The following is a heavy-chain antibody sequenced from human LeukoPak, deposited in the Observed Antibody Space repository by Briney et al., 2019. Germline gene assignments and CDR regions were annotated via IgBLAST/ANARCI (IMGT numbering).Heavy chain of an antibody. J-gene: IGHJ6*03. CDR2: IIPIYGTG. CDR3: ASRYCSGGNCFSRDYYYYYMDV. V-gene: IGHV1-69*01. Sequence: SSVKLSCNASGATFRNNGFTWVRHAHGQGLERMGVIIPIYGTGKYAQKFQGRVTITADESTSTAYMELRSLRSEDTAVYYCASRYCSGGNCFSRDYYYYYMDVWGKGTTVTVSS. D-gene: IGHD2-15*01. CDR1: GATFRNNG.